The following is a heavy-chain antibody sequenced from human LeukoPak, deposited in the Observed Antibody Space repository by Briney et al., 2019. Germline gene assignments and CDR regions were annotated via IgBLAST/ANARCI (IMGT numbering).Heavy chain of an antibody. CDR1: VGTLSSYA. V-gene: IGHV1-69*05. D-gene: IGHD4-17*01. CDR2: IIPIFGTA. J-gene: IGHJ4*02. CDR3: VRDPPSPVTTGDY. Sequence: WASVKVSCXASVGTLSSYAISWVRQAPGQGLEWMGRIIPIFGTANCAQKLQGRVTITTDESTSTAYMELSSLRSEETAVHYCVRDPPSPVTTGDYWGQGSLVTVSS.